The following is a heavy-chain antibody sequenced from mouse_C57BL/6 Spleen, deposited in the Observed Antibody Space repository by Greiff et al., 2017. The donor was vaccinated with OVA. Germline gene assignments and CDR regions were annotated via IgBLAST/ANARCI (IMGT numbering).Heavy chain of an antibody. CDR1: GYTFTSYW. D-gene: IGHD2-4*01. J-gene: IGHJ3*01. Sequence: QVQLQQPGAELVRPGSSVKLSCKASGYTFTSYWMHWVKQRPIQGLEWIGNIDPSDSETHYNQKFKDKATLTVDKSSSTAYMQLSSLTSEDSAVYYCARGGPYDYDKGWAYWGQGTLVTVSA. V-gene: IGHV1-52*01. CDR2: IDPSDSET. CDR3: ARGGPYDYDKGWAY.